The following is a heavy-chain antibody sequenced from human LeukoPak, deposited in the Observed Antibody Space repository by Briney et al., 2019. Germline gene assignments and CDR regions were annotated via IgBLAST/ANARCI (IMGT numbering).Heavy chain of an antibody. D-gene: IGHD3-22*01. CDR1: GFTFSSYG. V-gene: IGHV3-30*02. CDR2: IWYDASKK. Sequence: GGSLRLSCAASGFTFSSYGMHWVRQAPGKGLEWVAVIWYDASKKYYGDSVKGRFTISRDNSKNTLYLQMNSLRAEDTAVYYCAKPEYDSSGYYPDYWGQGTLVTVSS. J-gene: IGHJ4*02. CDR3: AKPEYDSSGYYPDY.